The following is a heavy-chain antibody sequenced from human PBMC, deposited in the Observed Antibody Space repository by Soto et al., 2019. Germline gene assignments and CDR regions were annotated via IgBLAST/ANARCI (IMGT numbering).Heavy chain of an antibody. D-gene: IGHD2-15*01. CDR1: GFTFSDYY. CDR3: ARATPPGDIVVVVAADNWFDP. J-gene: IGHJ5*02. CDR2: ISSSGSTI. Sequence: GGSLRLSCAASGFTFSDYYMSWIRQAPGKGLEWVSYISSSGSTIYYADSVKGRFTISRDNAKNSLYLQMNSLRAEDTAVYYCARATPPGDIVVVVAADNWFDPWGQGTLVTVSS. V-gene: IGHV3-11*01.